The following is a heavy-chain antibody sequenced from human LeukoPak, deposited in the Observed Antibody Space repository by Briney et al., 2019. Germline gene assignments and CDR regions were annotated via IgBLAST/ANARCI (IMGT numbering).Heavy chain of an antibody. CDR2: IWNDGSNK. CDR3: ARASGPFDY. Sequence: PGGSLRLSCVASGFMFSVYGMHWVRQAPGKGLEWVAVIWNDGSNKYYADSVKGRFTISRDNSKNTLYLQTNSLRAEDTAVYSCARASGPFDYWGQGTLVTVSS. D-gene: IGHD3-10*01. CDR1: GFMFSVYG. V-gene: IGHV3-33*01. J-gene: IGHJ4*02.